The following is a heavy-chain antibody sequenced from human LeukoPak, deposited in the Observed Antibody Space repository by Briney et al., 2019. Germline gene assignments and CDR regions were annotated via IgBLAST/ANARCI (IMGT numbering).Heavy chain of an antibody. D-gene: IGHD3-9*01. CDR3: ARGGENILTGYYPYLFDY. J-gene: IGHJ4*02. Sequence: SETLSLTCTVSGGSISSGGYYWRWTRQHPGEGLEWIGYIYYSGSTYYNPSLKTRVTISVDTSKNQFSLKLSSVTAADTAVYYCARGGENILTGYYPYLFDYWGEGTLVTVSS. V-gene: IGHV4-31*03. CDR2: IYYSGST. CDR1: GGSISSGGYY.